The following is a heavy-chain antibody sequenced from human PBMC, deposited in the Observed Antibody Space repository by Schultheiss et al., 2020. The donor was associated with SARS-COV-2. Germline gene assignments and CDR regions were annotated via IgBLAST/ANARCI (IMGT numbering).Heavy chain of an antibody. Sequence: GGSLRLSCAASGFTFSSYAMHWVRQAPGKGLEWVAVISYDGSNKYYADSVKGRFTISRDNSKNTLYLQMNSLRAEDTAVYYCARDGGVVYDYYYYYGMDVWGQGTTVTVSS. V-gene: IGHV3-30*01. D-gene: IGHD3-3*01. CDR3: ARDGGVVYDYYYYYGMDV. CDR2: ISYDGSNK. CDR1: GFTFSSYA. J-gene: IGHJ6*02.